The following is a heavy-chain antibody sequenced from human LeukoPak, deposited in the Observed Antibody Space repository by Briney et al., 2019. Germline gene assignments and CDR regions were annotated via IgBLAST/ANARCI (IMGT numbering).Heavy chain of an antibody. Sequence: ASVKVSCKASGGTFSSYAISWVRQAPGQGLEWMGGIIPIFGTANYAQKFQGRVTITADESTSTAYMELSSLRSEDTAVYYCARVGDCTNGVCYNYYYGMDDWGQGTTVTVSS. CDR1: GGTFSSYA. V-gene: IGHV1-69*13. CDR2: IIPIFGTA. D-gene: IGHD2-8*01. J-gene: IGHJ6*02. CDR3: ARVGDCTNGVCYNYYYGMDD.